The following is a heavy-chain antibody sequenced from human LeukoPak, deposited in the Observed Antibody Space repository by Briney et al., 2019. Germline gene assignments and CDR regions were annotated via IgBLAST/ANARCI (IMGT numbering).Heavy chain of an antibody. J-gene: IGHJ4*02. CDR2: ISYDGSNK. V-gene: IGHV3-30*18. Sequence: GGSLRLSCAASGFTFSSYGMHWVRQAPGKGLEWVAVISYDGSNKYYADSVKGRFTISRDNSKNTLYLQMNSLRAEDTAVYYCAKSEWELLLAASVDYWGQGTLVTVS. D-gene: IGHD1-26*01. CDR3: AKSEWELLLAASVDY. CDR1: GFTFSSYG.